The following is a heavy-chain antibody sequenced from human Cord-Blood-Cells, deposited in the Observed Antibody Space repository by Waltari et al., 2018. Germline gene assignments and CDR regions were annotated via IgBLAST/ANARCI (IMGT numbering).Heavy chain of an antibody. Sequence: FTFSSYSMNWVRQAPGKGLEWVSSISSSSSYIYYADSVKGRFTISRDNAKNSQYLQMNSLRAEDTAVYYCARDQIFGVVINWFDPWGQGTLVTVSS. D-gene: IGHD3-3*01. CDR1: FTFSSYS. J-gene: IGHJ5*02. CDR2: ISSSSSYI. V-gene: IGHV3-21*01. CDR3: ARDQIFGVVINWFDP.